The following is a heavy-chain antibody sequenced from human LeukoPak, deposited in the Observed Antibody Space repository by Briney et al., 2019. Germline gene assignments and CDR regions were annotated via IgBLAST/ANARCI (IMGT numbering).Heavy chain of an antibody. CDR3: ARRNRQRQQQLVQSDDY. J-gene: IGHJ4*02. CDR1: GYSISSGYY. V-gene: IGHV4-38-2*02. CDR2: IYHSGST. D-gene: IGHD6-13*01. Sequence: SETLSLTCTVSGYSISSGYYWGWIRQPPGKGLEWIGSIYHSGSTYYNPSLKSRVTISVDTSKNQFSLKLSSVTAADTAVYYCARRNRQRQQQLVQSDDYWGQGTLVTVSS.